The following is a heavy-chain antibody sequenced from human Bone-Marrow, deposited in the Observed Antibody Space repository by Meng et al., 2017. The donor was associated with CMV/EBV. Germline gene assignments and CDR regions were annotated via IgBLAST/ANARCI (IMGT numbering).Heavy chain of an antibody. CDR1: GYTFTGYY. CDR3: ASRYCSSTSCQPYYYYYGMDV. D-gene: IGHD2-2*01. J-gene: IGHJ6*02. CDR2: INPNSGGT. Sequence: ASVKVSCKVSGYTFTGYYRHWVRQAPGQGLEWMGWINPNSGGTNYAQKFRGRVTMTRHTSITTAYRELSRLRSDDTAVYYCASRYCSSTSCQPYYYYYGMDVWGQGTTVTFSS. V-gene: IGHV1-2*02.